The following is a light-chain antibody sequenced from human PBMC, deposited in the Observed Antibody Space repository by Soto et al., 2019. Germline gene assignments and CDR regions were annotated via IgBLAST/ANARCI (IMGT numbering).Light chain of an antibody. V-gene: IGKV3-20*01. CDR3: QQYGSSPLT. CDR2: DTS. Sequence: EIVLTQSPGTLSLSVGERVTLSCRASQSVSSYLAWYQQTPGQAPRLLIYDTSNRATGTPDRFSGSGSGTDFTLTISRLEPEDFTVYYCQQYGSSPLTLGGGTRLEIK. J-gene: IGKJ5*01. CDR1: QSVSSY.